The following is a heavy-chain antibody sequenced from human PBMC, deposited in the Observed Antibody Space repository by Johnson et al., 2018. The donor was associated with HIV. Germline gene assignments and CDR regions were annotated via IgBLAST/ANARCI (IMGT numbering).Heavy chain of an antibody. CDR2: ISYDGSNK. V-gene: IGHV3-30*04. D-gene: IGHD5-18*01. Sequence: QVQLVESEGGVVQPGRSLRLSCAASGFTFSSYAMHWVRQAPGKGLEWVAVISYDGSNKYYADSVKGRFTISRDNSKNSLYLQMNSLRAEDTAVYYCASRSYGYVRHAFDIWGQGTMVTVSS. CDR3: ASRSYGYVRHAFDI. CDR1: GFTFSSYA. J-gene: IGHJ3*02.